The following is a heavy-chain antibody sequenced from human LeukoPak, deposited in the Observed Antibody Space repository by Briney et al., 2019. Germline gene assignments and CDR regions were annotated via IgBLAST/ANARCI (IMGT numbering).Heavy chain of an antibody. J-gene: IGHJ4*02. V-gene: IGHV4-59*08. CDR1: GDSMSSYH. Sequence: SETLSLTCTVSGDSMSSYHWSWLRQPPGKGLEWIGYIYSSGSTYYNPSLKSRVTISVDTSKNRFSLKLSTVTAADTAVYYCARRPTGDPKFDYWGQGTLVTVSS. CDR2: IYSSGST. D-gene: IGHD7-27*01. CDR3: ARRPTGDPKFDY.